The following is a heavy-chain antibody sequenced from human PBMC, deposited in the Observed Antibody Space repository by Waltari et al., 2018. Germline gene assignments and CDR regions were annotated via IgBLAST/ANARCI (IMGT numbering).Heavy chain of an antibody. CDR2: IYYSGST. J-gene: IGHJ5*02. Sequence: QVQLQESGPGLVKPSETLSLTCTVSGGSISSYYWSWIRQPPGKGLEWIGYIYYSGSTNYNPSLKSRVTISVDTSKNQFSLKLSSVTAADTAVYYCASHSSSWYWFDPWGQGTLVTVSS. V-gene: IGHV4-59*01. CDR1: GGSISSYY. CDR3: ASHSSSWYWFDP. D-gene: IGHD6-13*01.